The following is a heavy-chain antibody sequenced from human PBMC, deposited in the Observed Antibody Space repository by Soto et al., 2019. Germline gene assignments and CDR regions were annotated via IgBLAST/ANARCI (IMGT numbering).Heavy chain of an antibody. CDR3: ARESWAGIAAAGPNLIIDY. J-gene: IGHJ4*02. Sequence: SETLSLTCTASGGSISSGGYYWSWIRQHPGKGLEWIGYIYYSGSTYYNPSLKSRVTISVDTSKNQFSLKLSSVTAADTAVYYCARESWAGIAAAGPNLIIDYWGQGTLVTVSS. CDR1: GGSISSGGYY. V-gene: IGHV4-31*03. D-gene: IGHD6-13*01. CDR2: IYYSGST.